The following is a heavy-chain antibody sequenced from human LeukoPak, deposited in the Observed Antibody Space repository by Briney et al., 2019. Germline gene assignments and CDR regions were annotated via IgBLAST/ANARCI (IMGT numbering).Heavy chain of an antibody. V-gene: IGHV4-59*12. D-gene: IGHD2-2*02. J-gene: IGHJ4*02. Sequence: KPSETLSLTCTVSGGSISSYYWSWIRQPPGKGLEWIGYIYYSGSTNYNPSLKSRVTISVDTSKNQFSLKLSSVTAADTAVYYCARCYSRRPGILDYWGQGTLVTVSS. CDR1: GGSISSYY. CDR3: ARCYSRRPGILDY. CDR2: IYYSGST.